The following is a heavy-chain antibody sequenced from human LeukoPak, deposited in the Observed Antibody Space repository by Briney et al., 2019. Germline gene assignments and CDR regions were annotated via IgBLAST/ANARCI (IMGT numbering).Heavy chain of an antibody. CDR1: GGTFSSYA. Sequence: SVKVSCEASGGTFSSYAISWVRQAPGQGLEWMGGIIPIFGTANYAQKFQGRVTITTDESTSTAYMELSSLRSEDTAVYYCANRHYDYVWGSYRAFDIWGQGTMVTVSS. J-gene: IGHJ3*02. CDR2: IIPIFGTA. V-gene: IGHV1-69*05. D-gene: IGHD3-16*02. CDR3: ANRHYDYVWGSYRAFDI.